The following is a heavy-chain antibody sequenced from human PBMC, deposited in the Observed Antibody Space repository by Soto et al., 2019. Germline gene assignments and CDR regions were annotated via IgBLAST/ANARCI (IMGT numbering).Heavy chain of an antibody. CDR1: GGSFSGYY. Sequence: SSETLSLTCAVYGGSFSGYYWSWIRQPPGKGLEWIGEINHSGSTNYNPSLKSRVTISVDTSKNQFSLKLSSVTAADTAVYYCARYYDYIWGSYRSHNWFDPWGQGTLVTVSS. D-gene: IGHD3-16*02. CDR2: INHSGST. CDR3: ARYYDYIWGSYRSHNWFDP. J-gene: IGHJ5*02. V-gene: IGHV4-34*01.